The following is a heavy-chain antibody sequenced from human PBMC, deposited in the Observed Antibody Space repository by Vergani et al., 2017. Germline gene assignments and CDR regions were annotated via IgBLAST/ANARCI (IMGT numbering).Heavy chain of an antibody. CDR2: IFHTGSS. J-gene: IGHJ6*02. CDR1: GGSLSSGIW. CDR3: ARELSYYYGSGSDDYNPYYYEGMDV. V-gene: IGHV4-4*01. D-gene: IGHD3-10*01. Sequence: QVQLQESGPGLVKPPGTLSLTCAVSGGSLSSGIWWSWVRQPPGKGLEWIGEIFHTGSSNYNPSLKSRVTMSVDKSKSQLSLKLTSVTAGDTAVYFCARELSYYYGSGSDDYNPYYYEGMDVWGPGTTVTVSS.